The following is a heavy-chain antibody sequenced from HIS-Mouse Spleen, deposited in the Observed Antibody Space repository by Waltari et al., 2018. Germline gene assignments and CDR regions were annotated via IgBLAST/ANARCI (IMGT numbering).Heavy chain of an antibody. CDR2: IYYSGST. V-gene: IGHV4-39*07. J-gene: IGHJ2*01. CDR3: AREIPYSSSWYDWYFDL. CDR1: GGSISSSSYY. Sequence: QLQLQESGPGLVKPSETLSLTCTVSGGSISSSSYYWGWIRQPPGKGLEWIGSIYYSGSTYYNPSPKGRVTISVDTSKNQFSLKLSSGTAADTAVYYCAREIPYSSSWYDWYFDLWGRGTLVTVSS. D-gene: IGHD6-13*01.